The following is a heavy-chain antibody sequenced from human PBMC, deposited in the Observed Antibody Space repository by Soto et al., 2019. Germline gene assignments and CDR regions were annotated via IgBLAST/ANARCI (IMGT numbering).Heavy chain of an antibody. V-gene: IGHV3-23*01. CDR3: AKDSGSYFELKTQLAYNWFHX. CDR2: ISGSGGST. J-gene: IGHJ5*02. Sequence: PGGSLRLSCAASGFTFSSYAMSWVRQAPGKGLEWVSSISGSGGSTYYADSVKGRFTISRDNSKNKLYLQMNSLRAEDTAVYYCAKDSGSYFELKTQLAYNWFHXWGQVTLVTVSX. CDR1: GFTFSSYA. D-gene: IGHD1-26*01.